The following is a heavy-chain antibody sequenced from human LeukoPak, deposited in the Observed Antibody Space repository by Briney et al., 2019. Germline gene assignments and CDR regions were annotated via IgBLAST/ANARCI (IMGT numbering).Heavy chain of an antibody. CDR3: ASAVTTPHAFDI. Sequence: PSETLSLTCTVSGGSISSSSYYWGWIRQPPGKGLEWTGSIYYSGSTYYNPSLKSRVTISVDTSKNQFSLKLSSVTAADTAVYYCASAVTTPHAFDIWGQGTMVTVSS. J-gene: IGHJ3*02. D-gene: IGHD1/OR15-1a*01. V-gene: IGHV4-39*01. CDR1: GGSISSSSYY. CDR2: IYYSGST.